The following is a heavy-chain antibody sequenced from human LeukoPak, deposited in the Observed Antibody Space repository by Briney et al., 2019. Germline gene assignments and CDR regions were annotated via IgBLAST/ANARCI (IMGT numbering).Heavy chain of an antibody. D-gene: IGHD2-15*01. J-gene: IGHJ4*02. CDR1: GGSFSGYY. CDR2: INHSGST. CDR3: ARRQRRLPFDY. Sequence: PSETLSLTCAVYGGSFSGYYWSWIRQPPGKGLEWIGEINHSGSTNYNPSLKSRVTISVDTSKNQFSLKLSSVTAADTAVYYCARRQRRLPFDYWGQGTLVTVSS. V-gene: IGHV4-34*01.